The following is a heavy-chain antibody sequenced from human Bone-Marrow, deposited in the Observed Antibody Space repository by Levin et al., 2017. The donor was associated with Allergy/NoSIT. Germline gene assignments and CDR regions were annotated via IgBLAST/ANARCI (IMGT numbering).Heavy chain of an antibody. Sequence: SGPTLVKPTQTLTLTCTFSGFSLSTSGVGVGWIRQPPGKALEWLALVYWDDDKHYSPSLRDRLTITKDTSQDQVVLTMTSVDPVDTATYFCALTDSRSGPDPGKVAFFELWGRGTLVTVSS. CDR2: VYWDDDK. CDR3: ALTDSRSGPDPGKVAFFEL. D-gene: IGHD1-14*01. V-gene: IGHV2-5*02. CDR1: GFSLSTSGVG. J-gene: IGHJ2*01.